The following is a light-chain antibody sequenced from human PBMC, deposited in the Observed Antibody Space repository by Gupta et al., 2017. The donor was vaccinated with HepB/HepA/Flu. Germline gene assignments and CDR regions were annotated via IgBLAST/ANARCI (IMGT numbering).Light chain of an antibody. CDR2: SNT. CDR1: SSNIGSNN. J-gene: IGLJ3*02. Sequence: QSVLSQPPSASSPPGPRVTISCSGSSSNIGSNNVHWYQPLPGTAPKILIYSNTQRHSGVPDRFSGSKSGTSAALAIIGLQAEDEADYYCAAWDDSLNGQVFGGETKVTVL. V-gene: IGLV1-44*01. CDR3: AAWDDSLNGQV.